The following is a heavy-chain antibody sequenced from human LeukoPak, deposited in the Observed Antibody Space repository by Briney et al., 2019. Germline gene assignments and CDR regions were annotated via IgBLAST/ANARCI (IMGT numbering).Heavy chain of an antibody. Sequence: SETLSLTCTVSGYSISSGYYWDWIRQPPGGGLEWIGSIYYSGSTYYNPSLKSRVTISVDTSKNQFSLKLISVTAADTAVYYCAREDTGGLDYWGQGILVTVSP. CDR2: IYYSGST. J-gene: IGHJ4*02. D-gene: IGHD2-8*02. V-gene: IGHV4-38-2*02. CDR3: AREDTGGLDY. CDR1: GYSISSGYY.